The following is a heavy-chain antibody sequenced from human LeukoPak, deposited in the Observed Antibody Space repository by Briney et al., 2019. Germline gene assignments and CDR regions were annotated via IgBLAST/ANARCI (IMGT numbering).Heavy chain of an antibody. CDR3: ARDVAAYCGANCYSLNWFDS. J-gene: IGHJ5*01. D-gene: IGHD2-21*02. Sequence: AAVKVFCTTSGYTFTDYYIHWVRQAPGQGLEWMGRISPNSGATRYAQKFQGRVTMTTDTSINTAYMQLTILTSDDTAVYYCARDVAAYCGANCYSLNWFDSWGQGTLVTVSS. CDR1: GYTFTDYY. V-gene: IGHV1-2*06. CDR2: ISPNSGAT.